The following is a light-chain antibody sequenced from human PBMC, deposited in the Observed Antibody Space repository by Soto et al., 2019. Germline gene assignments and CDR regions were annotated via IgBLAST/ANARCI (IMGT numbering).Light chain of an antibody. V-gene: IGLV2-14*03. Sequence: QSVLTQPASVSGSPGQSITISCTGTRSDIGAYHYVSWYQRHPGKAPKLLMYDVNSRPSGVSNRFSGSKFGNTATLTISGLQTEDEADYYCSSYTSRDSLYVFGSGTKLTVL. J-gene: IGLJ1*01. CDR2: DVN. CDR1: RSDIGAYHY. CDR3: SSYTSRDSLYV.